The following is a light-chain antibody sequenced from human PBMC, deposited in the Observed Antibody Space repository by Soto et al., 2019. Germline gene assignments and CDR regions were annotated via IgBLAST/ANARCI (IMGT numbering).Light chain of an antibody. V-gene: IGLV2-8*01. CDR2: DVS. CDR1: SSDVGGYNY. Sequence: QSVLTQPPSASGSPGQSVTISCTGTSSDVGGYNYVSWYQQHPGKAPKLMIYDVSQRPSGVSDRFSGSKSGNTASLTITGLQAEDEADYYCQSYDSSLSAYVFGTGTKVTVL. J-gene: IGLJ1*01. CDR3: QSYDSSLSAYV.